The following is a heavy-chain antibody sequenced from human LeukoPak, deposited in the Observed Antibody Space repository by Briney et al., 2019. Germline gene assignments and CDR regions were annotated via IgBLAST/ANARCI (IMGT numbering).Heavy chain of an antibody. CDR3: ARGPDTSSWTAEYFQH. CDR1: GYSFSNYD. CDR2: MNPHSGDT. D-gene: IGHD6-13*01. V-gene: IGHV1-8*01. J-gene: IGHJ1*01. Sequence: ASVKVSCKASGYSFSNYDINWVRLRQATGQGPEWMGWMNPHSGDTGSPQRFRGRVSMTWDTSISTAYLELSGLTSDDTAVYYCARGPDTSSWTAEYFQHWGQGTLVTVSS.